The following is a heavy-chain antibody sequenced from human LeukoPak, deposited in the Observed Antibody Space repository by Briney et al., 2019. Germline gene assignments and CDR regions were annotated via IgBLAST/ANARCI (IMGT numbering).Heavy chain of an antibody. CDR1: GSTFTSYD. Sequence: GASVKVSCKASGSTFTSYDINWVRQATGQGLEWMGWMNPNSGNTGYAQKFQGRVTMTRNTSISTAYMELSSLRSEDTAVYYCARGRITVGATVYWGQGTLVTVSS. V-gene: IGHV1-8*01. CDR2: MNPNSGNT. J-gene: IGHJ4*02. CDR3: ARGRITVGATVY. D-gene: IGHD1-26*01.